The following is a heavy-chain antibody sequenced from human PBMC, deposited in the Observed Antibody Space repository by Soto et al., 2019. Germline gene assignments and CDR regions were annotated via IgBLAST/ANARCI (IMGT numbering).Heavy chain of an antibody. V-gene: IGHV3-66*01. CDR1: GFTVSSNY. Sequence: PGGSLRLSCAASGFTVSSNYMSWVRQAPGKGLEWVSVIYSGGSTYYADSVKGRFTISRDNSKNTLYLQMNSLRAEDTAVYYCARATYYYDSSGYAFDIWGQGAMVTVSS. D-gene: IGHD3-22*01. CDR2: IYSGGST. CDR3: ARATYYYDSSGYAFDI. J-gene: IGHJ3*02.